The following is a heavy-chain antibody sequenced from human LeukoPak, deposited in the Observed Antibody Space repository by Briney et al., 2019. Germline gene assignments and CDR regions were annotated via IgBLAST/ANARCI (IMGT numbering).Heavy chain of an antibody. V-gene: IGHV1-18*01. CDR3: ARFWSGYYTGCMDV. J-gene: IGHJ6*02. CDR2: ISAYNGNT. CDR1: GYTCTSYG. Sequence: ASVKVSCKASGYTCTSYGISWVRQAPGQGLEWMGWISAYNGNTNYAQKLQGRVTMTTDTSTSTAYMELRSLRSDDTAVYYCARFWSGYYTGCMDVWGQGTTVTVSS. D-gene: IGHD3-3*01.